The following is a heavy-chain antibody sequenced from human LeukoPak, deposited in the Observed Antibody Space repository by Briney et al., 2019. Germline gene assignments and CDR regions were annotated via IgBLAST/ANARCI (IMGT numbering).Heavy chain of an antibody. J-gene: IGHJ4*02. CDR2: IHQDGREK. V-gene: IGHV3-7*03. CDR1: GFTFSRYW. Sequence: GSLRLSCAASGFTFSRYWMSWVRQAPGKGLEWVANIHQDGREKSYVDSVKGRITISRDNAKNSLYLQMNSLRAEDTAVYYCARDARVVLDYWGQGTLVTVSS. D-gene: IGHD2/OR15-2a*01. CDR3: ARDARVVLDY.